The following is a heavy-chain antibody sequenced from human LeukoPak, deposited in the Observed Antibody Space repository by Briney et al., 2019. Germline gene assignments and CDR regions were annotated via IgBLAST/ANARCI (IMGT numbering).Heavy chain of an antibody. CDR1: GGSFSGYY. V-gene: IGHV4-34*01. J-gene: IGHJ6*03. CDR3: ARDYYDSSGPYYYYMDV. D-gene: IGHD3-22*01. Sequence: SETLSLTCAVYGGSFSGYYWSWIRQPPGKGLEWIGEINHSGSTDYNPSLKSRVTISVDTSKNQFSLKLSSVTAADTAVYYCARDYYDSSGPYYYYMDVWGKGTTVTVSS. CDR2: INHSGST.